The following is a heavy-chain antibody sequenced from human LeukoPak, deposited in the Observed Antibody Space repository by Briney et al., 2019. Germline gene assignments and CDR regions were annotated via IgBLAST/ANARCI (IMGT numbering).Heavy chain of an antibody. V-gene: IGHV4-59*01. CDR3: ARGRSNYYGMDV. Sequence: SETLSLICSVSDGSINSYYWNWIRRAPGKGLEWIGYIYYNGSTNYNPSLKSRVTMSVDTSKNLFSLKVSSVTAADTAVYYCARGRSNYYGMDVWGQGTTVTVSS. D-gene: IGHD1-26*01. J-gene: IGHJ6*02. CDR2: IYYNGST. CDR1: DGSINSYY.